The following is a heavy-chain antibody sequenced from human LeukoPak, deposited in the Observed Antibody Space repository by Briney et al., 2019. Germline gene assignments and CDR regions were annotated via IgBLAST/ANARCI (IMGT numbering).Heavy chain of an antibody. CDR3: ARHRGYCRSTSCYYAFDI. CDR1: GGSISSYY. CDR2: IYTSGST. V-gene: IGHV4-4*09. D-gene: IGHD2-2*01. J-gene: IGHJ3*02. Sequence: SETLSLTCTVSGGSISSYYWSWIRQPPGKGLEWIGYIYTSGSTNYNPSLKSRVTISVDTSKNQFSLKLSSVTAADTAVYYCARHRGYCRSTSCYYAFDIWGQGTMVTVSS.